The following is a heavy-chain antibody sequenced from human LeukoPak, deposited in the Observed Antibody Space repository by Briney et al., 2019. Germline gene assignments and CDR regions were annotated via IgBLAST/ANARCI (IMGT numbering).Heavy chain of an antibody. CDR1: GFTFSSYE. D-gene: IGHD1-26*01. J-gene: IGHJ5*01. CDR3: ARGRIVGGNTFDS. CDR2: ISSSGSTI. V-gene: IGHV3-48*03. Sequence: PGGSLRLSCAASGFTFSSYEMNWVRQAPGKGLEWVSYISSSGSTIYYADSVKGRFTISRDNANNTLYLQMNSLRAEDTAVYYCARGRIVGGNTFDSWGQGTLVIVSS.